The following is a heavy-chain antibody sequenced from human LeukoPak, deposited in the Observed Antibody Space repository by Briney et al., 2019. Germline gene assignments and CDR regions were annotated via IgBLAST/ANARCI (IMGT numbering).Heavy chain of an antibody. CDR2: ISYDGSNK. J-gene: IGHJ6*02. Sequence: GGSLRLPCAASGFTFSSYAMHWVRQAPGKGLEWVAVISYDGSNKYYADSVKGRFTISRDNSKNTLYLQMNSLRAEDTAVYYCASNYGDSLLSYYYYGMDVWGQGTTVTVSS. D-gene: IGHD4-17*01. CDR3: ASNYGDSLLSYYYYGMDV. CDR1: GFTFSSYA. V-gene: IGHV3-30-3*01.